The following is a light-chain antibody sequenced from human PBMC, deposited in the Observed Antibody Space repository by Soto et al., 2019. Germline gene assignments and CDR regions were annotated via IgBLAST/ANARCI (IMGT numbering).Light chain of an antibody. V-gene: IGKV3-20*01. CDR3: QQYGSSPWT. J-gene: IGKJ1*01. Sequence: EVVMTQSPATLSVSPGERATLSCRASGTVATNLAWYQQKPGQAPRLLISGASTRATGIPDRFSGSGSGTDFTLTISRLEPEDFAVYYCQQYGSSPWTFGQGTKVDIK. CDR1: GTVATN. CDR2: GAS.